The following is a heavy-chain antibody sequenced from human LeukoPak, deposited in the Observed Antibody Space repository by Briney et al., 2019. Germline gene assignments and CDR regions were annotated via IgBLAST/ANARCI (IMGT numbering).Heavy chain of an antibody. CDR2: IYSGGST. J-gene: IGHJ4*02. D-gene: IGHD3-22*01. CDR3: ARDLRYYYDSSGSYGYDY. Sequence: PGRSLRLSCAASGFTVSSNYMSWVRQAPGKGLEWVSVIYSGGSTYYADSVKGRFTISRDNSKNTLYLQMNSLRAEDTAVYYCARDLRYYYDSSGSYGYDYWGQGTLVTVSS. V-gene: IGHV3-66*01. CDR1: GFTVSSNY.